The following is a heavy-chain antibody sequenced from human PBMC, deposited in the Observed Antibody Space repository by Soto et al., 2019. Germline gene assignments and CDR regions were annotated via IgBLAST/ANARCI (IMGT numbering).Heavy chain of an antibody. V-gene: IGHV3-15*07. CDR2: IKSEAYGGTT. CDR3: TTFSIVTAKEH. CDR1: GFSFGDAW. D-gene: IGHD1-26*01. J-gene: IGHJ1*01. Sequence: EVQLVESGGGLVKPGGSLRLSCAASGFSFGDAWMNWVRQAPGKGLEWVGRIKSEAYGGTTEFAADVRGRFSISRDDSGNMVYLQMNGLTTEDTAVYHCTTFSIVTAKEHWGQGALVTVSS.